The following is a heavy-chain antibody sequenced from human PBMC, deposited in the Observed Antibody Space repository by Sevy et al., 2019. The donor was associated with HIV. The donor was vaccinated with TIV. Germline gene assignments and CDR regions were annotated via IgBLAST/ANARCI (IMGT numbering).Heavy chain of an antibody. V-gene: IGHV1-18*04. CDR1: GYTFTSHG. J-gene: IGHJ4*02. CDR3: AREPNADGYNAFDY. Sequence: ASVKVSCKASGYTFTSHGINWVRQAPGQGLEWMGWISNYNGNTNYAQKFQGRVTLTTDTTTRTASLELWSLRSDDTAVYYCAREPNADGYNAFDYWGQGTLVTVSS. D-gene: IGHD6-25*01. CDR2: ISNYNGNT.